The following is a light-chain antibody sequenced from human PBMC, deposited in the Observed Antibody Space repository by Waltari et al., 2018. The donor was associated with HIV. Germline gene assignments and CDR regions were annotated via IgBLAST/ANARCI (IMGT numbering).Light chain of an antibody. CDR3: LLYYGGPQV. Sequence: QTVVTQEPSLTVSPGRTVTLTCSSSTGAVTRAHYASWRQQRPGQAPRALIHSTTNKLSWTPARFSASLLGGKAALTLSDVQPADEAEYYCLLYYGGPQVFGGGTKLTVL. CDR1: TGAVTRAHY. CDR2: STT. V-gene: IGLV7-43*01. J-gene: IGLJ3*02.